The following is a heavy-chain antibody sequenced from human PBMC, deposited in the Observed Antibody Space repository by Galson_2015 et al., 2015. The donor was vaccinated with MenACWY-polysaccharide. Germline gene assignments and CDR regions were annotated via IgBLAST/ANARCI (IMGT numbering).Heavy chain of an antibody. J-gene: IGHJ4*02. V-gene: IGHV2-5*02. D-gene: IGHD1-26*01. Sequence: PALVKPTQTLTLTCTFSGFSLSTSGVGVGWIRQPPGKPLDCLHPIFWDDERRYRPSLKNRLTITKDTSKSQVVLTMTNLDPVDTATYFCARLGSTGVGAFDYWGQGSLVTVSS. CDR2: IFWDDER. CDR3: ARLGSTGVGAFDY. CDR1: GFSLSTSGVG.